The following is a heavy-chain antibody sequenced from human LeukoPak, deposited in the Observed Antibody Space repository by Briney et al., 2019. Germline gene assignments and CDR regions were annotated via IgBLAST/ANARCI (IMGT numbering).Heavy chain of an antibody. Sequence: PSETLSLTCAVYGGSFSGYYWSWIRQPPGKGLEWIGEINHSGSTNYNPSLKSRVTISVDTSKNQFSLKLSSVTAADTTVYYCARHLDFWSGHYTGRGNWFDPWGQGTLVTVSS. CDR2: INHSGST. CDR1: GGSFSGYY. V-gene: IGHV4-34*01. CDR3: ARHLDFWSGHYTGRGNWFDP. J-gene: IGHJ5*02. D-gene: IGHD3-3*01.